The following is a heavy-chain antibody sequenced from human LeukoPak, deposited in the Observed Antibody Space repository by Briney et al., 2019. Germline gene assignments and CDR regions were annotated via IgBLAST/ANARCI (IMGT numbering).Heavy chain of an antibody. D-gene: IGHD3-3*01. J-gene: IGHJ6*03. CDR2: IDPSGGSR. Sequence: ASVKVSCKASGYTFTSYYMHWVRQAPGQGLEWMGIIDPSGGSRSYAQKFQGRVTMTRDMSTSTVYMELSSLRSEDTAVYYCARSLFRFLEWSYRSYYYYYMDVWGKGTTVTVSS. V-gene: IGHV1-46*01. CDR1: GYTFTSYY. CDR3: ARSLFRFLEWSYRSYYYYYMDV.